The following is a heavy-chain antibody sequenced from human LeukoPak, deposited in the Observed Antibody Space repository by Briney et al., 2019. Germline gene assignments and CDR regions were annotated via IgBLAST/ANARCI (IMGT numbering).Heavy chain of an antibody. Sequence: GGSLRLSCAASGFTVSSNYMSWVRQAPGKGLEWVSVIYSGSSTYYADSVEGRFTISRDNSKNTLYLQMNSLRAEDTAVYYCARGGGARYFDWLPPSEFDYWGQGTLVTVSS. CDR3: ARGGGARYFDWLPPSEFDY. CDR1: GFTVSSNY. J-gene: IGHJ4*02. V-gene: IGHV3-66*01. D-gene: IGHD3-9*01. CDR2: IYSGSST.